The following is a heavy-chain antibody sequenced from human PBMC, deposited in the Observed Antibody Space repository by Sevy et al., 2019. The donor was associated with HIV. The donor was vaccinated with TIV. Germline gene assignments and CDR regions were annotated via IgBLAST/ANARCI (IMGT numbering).Heavy chain of an antibody. CDR2: ISSDGDNK. Sequence: GESLKISCAASGFTFNYYALHWVRQPPGRGLEWVAVISSDGDNKFYADSVKGRITISRDNSKSTLYLQMNSLRAEDTAIYYCARRGLGGFEYSIDYWGQGTLVTVSS. CDR3: ARRGLGGFEYSIDY. CDR1: GFTFNYYA. J-gene: IGHJ4*02. D-gene: IGHD5-12*01. V-gene: IGHV3-30*04.